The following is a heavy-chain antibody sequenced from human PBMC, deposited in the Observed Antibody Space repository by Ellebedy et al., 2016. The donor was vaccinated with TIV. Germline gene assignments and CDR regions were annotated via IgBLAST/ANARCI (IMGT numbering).Heavy chain of an antibody. Sequence: GGSLRLSXAASGFTVSSNYMNWVRRAPGKGLEWVSIIYPDGGAYYAGSVKGRFTISRDSSQNTLSLQMNSLRVEDTAVYYCARATLYNRGDNWGQGTLVTVSA. CDR2: IYPDGGA. J-gene: IGHJ4*02. D-gene: IGHD1-1*01. V-gene: IGHV3-53*01. CDR1: GFTVSSNY. CDR3: ARATLYNRGDN.